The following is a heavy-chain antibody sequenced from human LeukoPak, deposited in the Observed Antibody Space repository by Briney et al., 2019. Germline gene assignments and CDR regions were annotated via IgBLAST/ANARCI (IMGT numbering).Heavy chain of an antibody. CDR3: AREARKGRWFDP. V-gene: IGHV1-46*01. CDR1: GYTLTELS. J-gene: IGHJ5*02. D-gene: IGHD1-14*01. CDR2: INPSGGST. Sequence: SVKVSCKVSGYTLTELSMHWVRQAPGQGLEWMGIINPSGGSTSYAQKFQGRVTMTRDMSTSTVYMELSSLRSEDTAVYYCAREARKGRWFDPWGQGTLVTVSS.